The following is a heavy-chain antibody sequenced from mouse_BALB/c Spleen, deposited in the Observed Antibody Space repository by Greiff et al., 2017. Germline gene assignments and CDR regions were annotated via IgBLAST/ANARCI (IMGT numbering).Heavy chain of an antibody. D-gene: IGHD2-12*01. CDR2: ISYDGSN. V-gene: IGHV3-6*02. Sequence: EVKLMESGPGLVKPSQSLSLTCSVTGYSITSGYYWNWIRQFPGNKLEWMGYISYDGSNNYNPSLKNRISITRDTSKNQFFLKLNSVTTEDTATYYCARALYDGAMDYWGQGTSVTVSS. CDR1: GYSITSGYY. CDR3: ARALYDGAMDY. J-gene: IGHJ4*01.